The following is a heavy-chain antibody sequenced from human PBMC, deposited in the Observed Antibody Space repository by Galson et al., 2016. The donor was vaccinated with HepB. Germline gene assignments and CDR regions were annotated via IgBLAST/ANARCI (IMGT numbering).Heavy chain of an antibody. D-gene: IGHD1-26*01. CDR3: AREAGVRGSYYYNPPDY. CDR1: GYTFTNYG. Sequence: SVKVSCKASGYTFTNYGISWVRQAPGQRLEWMGWINAGNDNTKYSQKLQGRVTITRDTSASTAYMELSSLRSEDTAVYYCAREAGVRGSYYYNPPDYWGQGTLVTVSS. V-gene: IGHV1-3*01. J-gene: IGHJ4*02. CDR2: INAGNDNT.